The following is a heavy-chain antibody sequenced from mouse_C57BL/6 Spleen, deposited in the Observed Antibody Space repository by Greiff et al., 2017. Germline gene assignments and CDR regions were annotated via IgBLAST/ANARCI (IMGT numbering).Heavy chain of an antibody. CDR2: IDPETGGT. J-gene: IGHJ2*01. Sequence: VQLQQSGAELVRPGASVTLSCKASGYTFTDYEMHWVKQTPVHGLEWIGAIDPETGGTAYNQKFKGKAILTADKSSSTAYMELRSLTSEDSAVYYCTRTITTAYYFDYWGQGTTLTVSS. D-gene: IGHD1-1*01. CDR1: GYTFTDYE. V-gene: IGHV1-15*01. CDR3: TRTITTAYYFDY.